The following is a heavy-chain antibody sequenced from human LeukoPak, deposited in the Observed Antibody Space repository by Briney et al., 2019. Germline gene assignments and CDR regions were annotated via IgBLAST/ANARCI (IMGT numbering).Heavy chain of an antibody. J-gene: IGHJ5*02. Sequence: GGSLRLSCAASGFTFDDYAMHWVRQAPGKGLGWVSGISWSSGSIGYADSVKGRFTISRNNAKNSLYLQMNSLRAEDTALYYCAKDYSGSTSTSTFDPWGQGTLVTVSS. D-gene: IGHD5/OR15-5a*01. CDR1: GFTFDDYA. CDR2: ISWSSGSI. CDR3: AKDYSGSTSTSTFDP. V-gene: IGHV3-9*01.